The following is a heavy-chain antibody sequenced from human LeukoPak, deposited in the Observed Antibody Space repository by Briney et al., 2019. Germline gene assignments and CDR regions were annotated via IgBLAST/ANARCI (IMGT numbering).Heavy chain of an antibody. CDR3: ARVVPAAIGGGSDY. CDR1: GGSFSGYY. CDR2: INHSGST. J-gene: IGHJ4*02. D-gene: IGHD2-2*01. V-gene: IGHV4-34*01. Sequence: PSETLSLTCAVYGGSFSGYYWSWIRQPPGKGLEWIGEINHSGSTNYNPSLKSRVTISVDTSKNQFSLKLSSVTAADTAVYYCARVVPAAIGGGSDYWGQGTLVTVSS.